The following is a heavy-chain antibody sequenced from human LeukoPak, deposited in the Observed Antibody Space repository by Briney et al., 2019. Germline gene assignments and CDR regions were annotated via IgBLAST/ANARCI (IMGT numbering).Heavy chain of an antibody. CDR1: GYTFTSYD. CDR2: MNPNSGNT. Sequence: GASVKVSCKASGYTFTSYDINWVRQATGQGLEWMGWMNPNSGNTGYAQEFQGRVTMTRNTSISTAYMELSSLRSEDTAVYYCARSPAITIFGVVRLRFDYWGQGTLVTVSS. D-gene: IGHD3-3*01. J-gene: IGHJ4*02. CDR3: ARSPAITIFGVVRLRFDY. V-gene: IGHV1-8*01.